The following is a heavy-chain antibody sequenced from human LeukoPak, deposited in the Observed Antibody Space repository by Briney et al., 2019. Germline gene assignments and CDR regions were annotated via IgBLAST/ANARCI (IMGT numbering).Heavy chain of an antibody. CDR2: INSDGSST. CDR1: GFTFSSYW. J-gene: IGHJ4*02. CDR3: ASSLVGSSIPI. D-gene: IGHD6-6*01. Sequence: GGSLRLSCAASGFTFSSYWMHWVRQAPGKGLVWVSRINSDGSSTSYADSVKGRFTISRDNAKNTLYLQMNSLRAEDTAVHYCASSLVGSSIPIWGQGTLVTVSS. V-gene: IGHV3-74*01.